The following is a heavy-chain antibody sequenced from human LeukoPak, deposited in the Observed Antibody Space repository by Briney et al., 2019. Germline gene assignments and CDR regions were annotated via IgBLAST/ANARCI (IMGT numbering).Heavy chain of an antibody. CDR1: ADSVSGNSAA. CDR3: AHSNGDSSGWFYRRGDAFDI. CDR2: TYNGSNRYK. D-gene: IGHD6-19*01. Sequence: SVTLSFTSAISADSVSGNSAAWKSTRQSPSRGLGWLGSTYNGSNRYKYYAGSANTRITITTATSKNQFTLQAKSVTPEDSAAYYCAHSNGDSSGWFYRRGDAFDIWGQGTMVTVSS. J-gene: IGHJ3*02. V-gene: IGHV6-1*01.